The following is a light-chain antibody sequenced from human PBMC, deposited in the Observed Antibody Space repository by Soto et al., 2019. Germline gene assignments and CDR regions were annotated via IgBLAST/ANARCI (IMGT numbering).Light chain of an antibody. Sequence: EIVLTQSPGTLSFSPGERATLSCRSSRSVSSSLAWYQQKPGQAPRLLVYGATSRATGIPDRFSGSGSGTEFTLTISSLQSEDFAVYYCQQYNNWPPITLGQGTRLEIK. V-gene: IGKV3D-15*01. CDR3: QQYNNWPPIT. CDR2: GAT. J-gene: IGKJ5*01. CDR1: RSVSSS.